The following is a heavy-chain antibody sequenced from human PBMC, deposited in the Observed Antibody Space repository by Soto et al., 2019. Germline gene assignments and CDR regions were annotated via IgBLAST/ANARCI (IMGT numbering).Heavy chain of an antibody. V-gene: IGHV1-18*01. CDR3: ARDGGYGAGSFFDS. Sequence: VSVKLSCEGCSDMFESYGVSWVRQAPGQGLEWMGWISAFSGKTDYPQKFQDRVTMTTDTPTGTAYMELRALTSDDSAIYYCARDGGYGAGSFFDSWGQGTLVTAPQ. J-gene: IGHJ4*02. CDR2: ISAFSGKT. D-gene: IGHD3-10*01. CDR1: SDMFESYG.